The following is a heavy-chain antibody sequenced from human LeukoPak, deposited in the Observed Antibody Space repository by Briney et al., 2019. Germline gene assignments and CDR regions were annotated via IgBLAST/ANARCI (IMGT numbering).Heavy chain of an antibody. J-gene: IGHJ4*02. CDR2: IIPLLGTA. Sequence: SVKVSCKASGYTFTGHYMHWVRQAPGQGLEWVGGIIPLLGTASYAQMFQGRLTITADESTSTVYMELSSLRSEDTAIYYCVRTSDWGQGTLVAVSS. D-gene: IGHD6-6*01. V-gene: IGHV1-69*13. CDR3: VRTSD. CDR1: GYTFTGHY.